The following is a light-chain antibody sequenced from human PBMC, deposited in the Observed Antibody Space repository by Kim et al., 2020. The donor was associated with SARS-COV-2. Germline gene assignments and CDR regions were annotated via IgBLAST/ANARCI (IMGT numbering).Light chain of an antibody. Sequence: PGGTVPLACGSSTGAITSGNYPFWFQQRPGQAPQTLIYDATNRHSWTPARFSGSLLGGKAALTLSGARPEDEADYYCLVSYPDARVFGGGTQLTVL. CDR3: LVSYPDARV. CDR1: TGAITSGNY. J-gene: IGLJ3*02. CDR2: DAT. V-gene: IGLV7-46*01.